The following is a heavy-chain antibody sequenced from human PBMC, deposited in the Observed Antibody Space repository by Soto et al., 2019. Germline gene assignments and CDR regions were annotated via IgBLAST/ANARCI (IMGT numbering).Heavy chain of an antibody. D-gene: IGHD2-8*01. J-gene: IGHJ5*02. Sequence: EVQLVESGGGLVKPGGSLRLSCAASGFTFSSYSMNWVRQAPGKGLEWVSSISSSSSYIYYADSVKGRFTISRDNAKNSLYLQMNSLRAEDTAVYYCARDPSGYCTNGVCYPLPNWFDPWGQGTLVTVSS. CDR2: ISSSSSYI. V-gene: IGHV3-21*01. CDR3: ARDPSGYCTNGVCYPLPNWFDP. CDR1: GFTFSSYS.